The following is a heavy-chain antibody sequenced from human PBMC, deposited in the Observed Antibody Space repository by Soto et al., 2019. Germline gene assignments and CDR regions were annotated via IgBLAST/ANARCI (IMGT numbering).Heavy chain of an antibody. CDR1: GYSFAGYW. D-gene: IGHD3-22*01. CDR3: ARQVYDSDTGPNFQYYFDS. CDR2: IDPSDSQT. J-gene: IGHJ4*02. V-gene: IGHV5-10-1*01. Sequence: GESLKISCQGSGYSFAGYWITWVRQKPGKGLEWMGRIDPSDSQTYYSPSFRGHVTISVTKSITTVFLQWSSLRASDTAMYYCARQVYDSDTGPNFQYYFDSWGQGTPVTVSS.